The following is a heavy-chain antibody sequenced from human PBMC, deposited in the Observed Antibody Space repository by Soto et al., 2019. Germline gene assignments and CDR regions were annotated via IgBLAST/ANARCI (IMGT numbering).Heavy chain of an antibody. CDR3: ARDSGYDYYYYYGMDV. CDR2: TYYRSKWYN. D-gene: IGHD5-12*01. CDR1: GDSVSSNSAA. Sequence: QSQTLSLTCAISGDSVSSNSAAWNWIRQSPSRGLEWLGRTYYRSKWYNDYAVSVKSRITINPDTSKNQFSLQLNSVTPEDTAVYYCARDSGYDYYYYYGMDVWGQGTTVTVSS. J-gene: IGHJ6*02. V-gene: IGHV6-1*01.